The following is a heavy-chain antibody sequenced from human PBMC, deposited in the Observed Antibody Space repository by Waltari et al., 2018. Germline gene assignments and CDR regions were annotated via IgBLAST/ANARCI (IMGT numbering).Heavy chain of an antibody. D-gene: IGHD3-22*01. CDR2: IIPIFGTA. V-gene: IGHV1-69*05. CDR1: GGTFSSYA. J-gene: IGHJ6*03. Sequence: QVQLVQSGAEVKKPGSSVKVSCKASGGTFSSYAISWVRQAPGQGLEWMGGIIPIFGTANYAQKFQGRVTITTDESTSTAYMELSSLRSEDTAVYYCARTLWLFSYYYYYYMDVWGKGTTVTVSS. CDR3: ARTLWLFSYYYYYYMDV.